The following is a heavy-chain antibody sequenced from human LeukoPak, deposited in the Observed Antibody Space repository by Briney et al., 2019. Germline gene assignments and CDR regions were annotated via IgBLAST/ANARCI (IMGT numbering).Heavy chain of an antibody. Sequence: ASVTVSCKASGYTFTSYTIHWVRQAPGQRLGWMGWFNAGNGNTKYSQKFQGRVTITRDTSASTAYMELSSLRSEDTAVYYCARSAAYYGSGSYPDYWGQGTLVTVSS. J-gene: IGHJ4*02. D-gene: IGHD3-10*01. V-gene: IGHV1-3*01. CDR3: ARSAAYYGSGSYPDY. CDR1: GYTFTSYT. CDR2: FNAGNGNT.